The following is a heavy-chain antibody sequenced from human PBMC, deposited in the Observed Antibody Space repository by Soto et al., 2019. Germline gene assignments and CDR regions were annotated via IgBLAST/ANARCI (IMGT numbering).Heavy chain of an antibody. V-gene: IGHV4-31*03. D-gene: IGHD2-2*01. CDR2: IYYSGTT. J-gene: IGHJ2*01. CDR1: GGSISSGGSY. Sequence: QVQLQESGPGLVKPSQTLSLTCTVSGGSISSGGSYWSWIRQSPGKGLEWIGYIYYSGTTYYNPSLKSRVSISLATSKNQFSLKLSSVTAADTAIYCCAGGHCFSSSCSYLDLWGRGTLVTVSS. CDR3: AGGHCFSSSCSYLDL.